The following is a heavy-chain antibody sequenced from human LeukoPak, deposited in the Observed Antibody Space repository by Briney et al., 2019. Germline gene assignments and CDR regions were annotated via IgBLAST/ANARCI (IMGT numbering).Heavy chain of an antibody. Sequence: SETLSLTCTVSGGSISSGDYYWSWIRQPPGKGLEWIGYIYYSGSTYYNPSLKSRVTISVDTSKNQFSLKLSSVTAADTAVYYCARTRAARLIFDYWGQGTLVTVSS. CDR2: IYYSGST. CDR3: ARTRAARLIFDY. D-gene: IGHD6-6*01. V-gene: IGHV4-30-4*01. J-gene: IGHJ4*02. CDR1: GGSISSGDYY.